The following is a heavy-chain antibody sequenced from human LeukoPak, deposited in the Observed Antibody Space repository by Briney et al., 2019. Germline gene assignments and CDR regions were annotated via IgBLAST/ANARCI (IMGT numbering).Heavy chain of an antibody. D-gene: IGHD3-22*01. CDR1: GGSFSGYY. V-gene: IGHV4-34*01. CDR3: ARLAYYYDSSGYIDY. CDR2: INHSGST. J-gene: IGHJ4*02. Sequence: SETLSLTCAVYGGSFSGYYWSWIRQPPGKGLEWIGEINHSGSTNYNPSLKSRVTISVDTSNNQFSLKLSSVTAADTAVYYCARLAYYYDSSGYIDYWGQGTLVTVSS.